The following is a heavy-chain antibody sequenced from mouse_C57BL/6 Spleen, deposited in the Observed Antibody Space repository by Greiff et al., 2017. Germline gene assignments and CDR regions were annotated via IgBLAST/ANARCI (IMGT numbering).Heavy chain of an antibody. J-gene: IGHJ4*01. CDR3: ARNDYGSRYAMDY. D-gene: IGHD2-4*01. CDR1: GYTFTSYT. Sequence: QVQLQQSGAELARPGASVKMSCKASGYTFTSYTMHWVKQRPGQGLEWIGYINPSSGYTKYNQKFKDKATLTADKSSSTAYMQLSSLTSEDSAVYYCARNDYGSRYAMDYWGQGTSVTVSS. CDR2: INPSSGYT. V-gene: IGHV1-4*01.